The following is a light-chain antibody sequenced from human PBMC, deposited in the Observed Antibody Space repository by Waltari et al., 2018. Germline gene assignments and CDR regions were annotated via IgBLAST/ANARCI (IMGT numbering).Light chain of an antibody. V-gene: IGLV3-19*01. CDR2: GKN. J-gene: IGLJ2*01. CDR3: NSRDSGGHVV. Sequence: SSELTQDPAVSVALGQTVKITCRGNILRSHYAGWYRQKPGQAPVLLFHGKNIRPSGIADRLSGSSSGDTASLTITGARAEDEADYYCNSRDSGGHVVFGGGTKLTVL. CDR1: ILRSHY.